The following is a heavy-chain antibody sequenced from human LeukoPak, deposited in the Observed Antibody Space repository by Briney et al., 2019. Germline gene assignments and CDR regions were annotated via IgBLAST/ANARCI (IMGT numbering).Heavy chain of an antibody. CDR3: AKPGRPWPLDAFYN. D-gene: IGHD5-24*01. J-gene: IGHJ3*02. Sequence: GGSLRLSCAASGFTFSNYAMSWVRQAPGKGLEWVSAISGINSTYYAESAKGRFTISRDNSKNTLYLQMNSLRAEDTALYYCAKPGRPWPLDAFYNRGQGTMVTVSS. V-gene: IGHV3-23*01. CDR2: ISGINST. CDR1: GFTFSNYA.